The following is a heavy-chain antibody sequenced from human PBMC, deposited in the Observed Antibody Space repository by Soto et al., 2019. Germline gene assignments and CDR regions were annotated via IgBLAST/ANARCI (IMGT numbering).Heavy chain of an antibody. CDR3: AKDQGSSWYEIDY. CDR2: ISASGGST. CDR1: GFTFSTYA. V-gene: IGHV3-23*01. J-gene: IGHJ4*02. D-gene: IGHD6-13*01. Sequence: EVQLLESGGGLVQPGGSLRLSCATSGFTFSTYAVTWVRQAPGKGLEWVSTISASGGSTYYADSVKGRFTISRDNYKTTLYLQMNSMRAEDTAVYYCAKDQGSSWYEIDYWGQGTLVTVSS.